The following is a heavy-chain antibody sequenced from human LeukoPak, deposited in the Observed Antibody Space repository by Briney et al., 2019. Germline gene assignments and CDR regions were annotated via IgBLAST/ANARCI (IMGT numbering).Heavy chain of an antibody. CDR3: ARDVSSYYDFWSGYYAFDI. J-gene: IGHJ3*02. CDR2: TSAYNGNT. V-gene: IGHV1-18*01. Sequence: ASVTVSFTASGYTFTIYSISWVRQAPGQGLEWMGWTSAYNGNTNYAQKLQGRVTMTTDTSTSTAYMELRSLRSDDTAVYYCARDVSSYYDFWSGYYAFDIWGQGTMVTVSS. D-gene: IGHD3-3*01. CDR1: GYTFTIYS.